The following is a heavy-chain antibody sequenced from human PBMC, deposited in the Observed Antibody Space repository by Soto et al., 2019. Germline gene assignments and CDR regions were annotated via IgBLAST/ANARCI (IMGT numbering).Heavy chain of an antibody. J-gene: IGHJ6*02. CDR2: IYWDDDE. D-gene: IGHD3-10*01. Sequence: QITLKESGPTLLKPTQTLTLTCTFSGFSLSTSGVGVGWIRQPPGKALQWLALIYWDDDERFSPSLRNRLTITKDTSTNQVVLTMTNMDPVDTATYYCAHQTYYYGSGTIDVWGQGTTVTVSS. CDR3: AHQTYYYGSGTIDV. V-gene: IGHV2-5*02. CDR1: GFSLSTSGVG.